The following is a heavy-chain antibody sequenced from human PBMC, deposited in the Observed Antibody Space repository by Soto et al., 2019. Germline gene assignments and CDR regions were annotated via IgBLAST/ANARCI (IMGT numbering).Heavy chain of an antibody. CDR2: INHSGST. V-gene: IGHV4-34*01. CDR3: ARDKITGVFDY. D-gene: IGHD2-8*02. CDR1: GGSISNFY. Sequence: SETLSLTCTVSGGSISNFYWSWIRQPPGKGLEWIGEINHSGSTNYNPSLKSRVTISVDTSKNQFSLKLTSVTAADTAVYYCARDKITGVFDYWGQGTLVTVSS. J-gene: IGHJ4*02.